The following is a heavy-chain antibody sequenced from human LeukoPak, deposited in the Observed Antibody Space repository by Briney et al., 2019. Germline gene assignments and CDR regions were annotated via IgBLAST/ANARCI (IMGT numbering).Heavy chain of an antibody. J-gene: IGHJ4*02. D-gene: IGHD6-6*01. CDR2: ISPHNGNT. V-gene: IGHV1-18*01. Sequence: ASVKVSCKASGYTFTTYGISWVRQTPGQGLEWMGWISPHNGNTHYAQRLQGRVTMTTDTSTSTAYMELRSLRSDDTAVYYCARDEGTGLYSSSWYWGQGTLVTVSS. CDR1: GYTFTTYG. CDR3: ARDEGTGLYSSSWY.